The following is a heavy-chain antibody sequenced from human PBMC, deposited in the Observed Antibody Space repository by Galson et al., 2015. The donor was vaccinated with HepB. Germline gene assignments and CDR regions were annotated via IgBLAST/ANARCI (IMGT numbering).Heavy chain of an antibody. CDR1: GFTFSSYG. CDR3: AKPTHYYDSSGAFDY. Sequence: SLRLSCAASGFTFSSYGMHWVRQAPGKGLEWVAVIWYDGSNKYYADSVKGRFTISRDNSKNTLYLQMNSLRAEDTAVYYCAKPTHYYDSSGAFDYWGQGTLVTVSS. V-gene: IGHV3-33*06. J-gene: IGHJ4*02. D-gene: IGHD3-22*01. CDR2: IWYDGSNK.